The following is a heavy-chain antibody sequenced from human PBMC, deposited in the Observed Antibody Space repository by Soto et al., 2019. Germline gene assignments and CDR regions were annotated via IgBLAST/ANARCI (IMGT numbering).Heavy chain of an antibody. J-gene: IGHJ3*02. CDR1: GGSISSYY. V-gene: IGHV4-59*01. CDR3: ASGTRYREVAFDI. D-gene: IGHD1-1*01. Sequence: SETLSLTCTVSGGSISSYYWSWIRQPPGKGLGWIGYIYYSGSTNYNPSLKSRVTISVDTSKNQFSLKLSSVTAADTAVYYCASGTRYREVAFDIWGQGTMVTVSS. CDR2: IYYSGST.